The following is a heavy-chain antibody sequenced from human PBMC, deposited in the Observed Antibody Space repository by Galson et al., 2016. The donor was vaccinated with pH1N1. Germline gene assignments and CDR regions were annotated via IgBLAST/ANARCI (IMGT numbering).Heavy chain of an antibody. D-gene: IGHD3-10*01. V-gene: IGHV4-39*01. CDR1: GGSISSSSYY. J-gene: IGHJ4*02. CDR2: VNPSGST. Sequence: LSLTCTVSGGSISSSSYYWSWIRQPPGKGLEWIGEVNPSGSTIYNPSLNSRVIISADTSRNQFSLKLTSVTAADTAVYFCARVDFGGKLGDWGQGTQVTVSS. CDR3: ARVDFGGKLGD.